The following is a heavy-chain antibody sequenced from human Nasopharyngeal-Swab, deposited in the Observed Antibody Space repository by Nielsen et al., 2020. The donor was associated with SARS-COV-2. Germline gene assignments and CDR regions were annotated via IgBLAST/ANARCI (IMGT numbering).Heavy chain of an antibody. CDR1: GYSFTNYW. J-gene: IGHJ4*01. V-gene: IGHV5-51*01. Sequence: GESLKISCKGSGYSFTNYWIGWVRQMPGKGLEWMGIIYPADSDTKYSPSFQGQVTISADKSISTAYLQWSSLKASDTAIYYCARPQGFYDSGTYYFHFDYWGHGTLVTVSS. CDR2: IYPADSDT. CDR3: ARPQGFYDSGTYYFHFDY. D-gene: IGHD3-22*01.